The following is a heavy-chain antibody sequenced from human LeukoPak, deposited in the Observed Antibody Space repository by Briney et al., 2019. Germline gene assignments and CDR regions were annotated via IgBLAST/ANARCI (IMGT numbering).Heavy chain of an antibody. CDR2: ISGSGGST. D-gene: IGHD3-3*01. CDR3: AKGTHYDFWSGYFYGMDV. J-gene: IGHJ6*02. V-gene: IGHV3-23*01. CDR1: GFTFSGYA. Sequence: PGGSLRLSCAASGFTFSGYAMSWVRQAPGKGLEWVSAISGSGGSTYYADSVKGRFTISRDNSKNTLYLQMNSLRAEDTAVYYCAKGTHYDFWSGYFYGMDVWGQGTTVTVSS.